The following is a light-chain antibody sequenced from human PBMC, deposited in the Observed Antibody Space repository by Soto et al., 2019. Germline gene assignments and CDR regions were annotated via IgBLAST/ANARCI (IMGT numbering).Light chain of an antibody. CDR2: GAS. CDR3: QQYSNWPVT. V-gene: IGKV3-15*01. J-gene: IGKJ1*01. Sequence: EIVMTQSPATLSVSPGERATLSCRASQSVSSNLAWYQQKPGQAPRLLIYGASTRATSIPVRFSGSGSGTEFTLTISSLQSEDFAVYYCQQYSNWPVTFGQGTKVEIK. CDR1: QSVSSN.